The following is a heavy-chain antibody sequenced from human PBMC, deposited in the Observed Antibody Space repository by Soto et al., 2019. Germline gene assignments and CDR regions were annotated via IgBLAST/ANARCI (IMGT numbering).Heavy chain of an antibody. Sequence: SATLSLTCTVSGGSISSYYWSWIRQPPGKGLEWIGYIYYSGSTNYNPSLKSRVTISVDTSKNQFSLKLSSVTAADTAVYYCARGRVTMVRGATGWFDPWGQGTLVTVSS. CDR3: ARGRVTMVRGATGWFDP. J-gene: IGHJ5*02. D-gene: IGHD3-10*01. CDR1: GGSISSYY. CDR2: IYYSGST. V-gene: IGHV4-59*01.